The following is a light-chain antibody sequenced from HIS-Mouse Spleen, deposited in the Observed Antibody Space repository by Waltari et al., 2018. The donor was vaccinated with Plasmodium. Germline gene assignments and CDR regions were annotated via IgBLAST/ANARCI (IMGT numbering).Light chain of an antibody. CDR2: KAS. V-gene: IGKV1-5*03. CDR1: QSISSW. Sequence: DIQMTQSPSTLSASVGDRVTITCRASQSISSWLAWYQQKPGKAPKLLIYKASSLESGFPSRFSGSGSETEFTLTISSLQPDDFATYYCQQYNSYSYTFGQGTKLEIK. J-gene: IGKJ2*01. CDR3: QQYNSYSYT.